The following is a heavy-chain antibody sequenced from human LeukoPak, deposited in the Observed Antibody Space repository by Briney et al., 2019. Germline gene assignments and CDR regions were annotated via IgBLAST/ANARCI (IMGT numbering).Heavy chain of an antibody. V-gene: IGHV1-2*02. CDR2: INPNSGGT. CDR3: ARYYYGSGSYYLYY. D-gene: IGHD3-10*01. Sequence: ASVKVSCKASGYTFTGYYRHWVRQAPGQGLEWMGWINPNSGGTNYAQKFQGRVTMTRDTSISTAYMELSRLRSDDTAVYYCARYYYGSGSYYLYYWGQGTLVTVSS. CDR1: GYTFTGYY. J-gene: IGHJ4*02.